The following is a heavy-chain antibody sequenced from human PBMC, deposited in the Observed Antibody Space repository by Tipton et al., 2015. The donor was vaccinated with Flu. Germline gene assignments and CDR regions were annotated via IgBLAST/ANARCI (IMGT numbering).Heavy chain of an antibody. V-gene: IGHV1-46*03. Sequence: SGAEMKKPGASVKISCKASGYTFARHYIHWVRQAPGQGLEWMGIINPSGGTTIYAQRLQGRVTLTMDTSTRTVYMEPSSLRSDDTAVYYCVRFSGGGERAAFDIWGQGTKVTVSA. CDR3: VRFSGGGERAAFDI. D-gene: IGHD2-15*01. CDR2: INPSGGTT. CDR1: GYTFARHY. J-gene: IGHJ3*02.